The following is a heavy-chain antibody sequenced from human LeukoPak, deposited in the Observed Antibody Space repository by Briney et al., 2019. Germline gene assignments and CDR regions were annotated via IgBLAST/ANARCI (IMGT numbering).Heavy chain of an antibody. D-gene: IGHD2-15*01. Sequence: SETLSLTCAVYGGSFSGYYWSWLRQPPGKGLEWIGEINHSGSTNYNPSLKSRVTISVDTSKNQFSLKLSSVTAADTAVYYCARGIRGKCSGGSCYTSYNWFDPWGQGTLVTVSS. J-gene: IGHJ5*02. V-gene: IGHV4-34*01. CDR2: INHSGST. CDR3: ARGIRGKCSGGSCYTSYNWFDP. CDR1: GGSFSGYY.